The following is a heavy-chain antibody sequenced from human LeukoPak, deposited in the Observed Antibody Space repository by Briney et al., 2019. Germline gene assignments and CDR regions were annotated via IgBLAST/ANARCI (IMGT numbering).Heavy chain of an antibody. CDR3: ARYDYGDYDPFDY. J-gene: IGHJ4*02. CDR1: GFTFSDYY. Sequence: SGGSLRLSCAASGFTFSDYYMSWIRQAPGKGLERVSYISSSGSTIYYADSVKGRFTISRDNAKNSLYLQMNSLRAEDTAVYYCARYDYGDYDPFDYWGQGTLLTVSS. CDR2: ISSSGSTI. V-gene: IGHV3-11*04. D-gene: IGHD4-17*01.